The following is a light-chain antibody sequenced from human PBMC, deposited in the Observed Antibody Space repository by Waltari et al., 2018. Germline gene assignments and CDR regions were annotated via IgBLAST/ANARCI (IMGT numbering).Light chain of an antibody. J-gene: IGKJ1*01. V-gene: IGKV2-28*01. CDR2: LGS. CDR3: MQALQTPWT. CDR1: QSLLHSNGYNY. Sequence: DIVMTQSPLSLPVTPGEPASISCRSSQSLLHSNGYNYLDWYLQKPGQSPQLLISLGSNRASWVPDRFSGSGSGTDFTLKISRVEAEDVGVYYCMQALQTPWTFGQGTKVEIK.